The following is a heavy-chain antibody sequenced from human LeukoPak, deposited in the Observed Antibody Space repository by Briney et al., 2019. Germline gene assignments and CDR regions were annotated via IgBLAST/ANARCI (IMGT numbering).Heavy chain of an antibody. CDR3: ARGGITIFGGIIYQDY. J-gene: IGHJ4*02. Sequence: GGSLRLSCAASGFTFDDYGMSWVRQAPGKGLEWVSGLNWNGGSTRYADSVKGRFTISRDNAKNSLYLQMNSLRAEDTAFYYCARGGITIFGGIIYQDYWGQGTLVTVSS. CDR2: LNWNGGST. V-gene: IGHV3-20*04. CDR1: GFTFDDYG. D-gene: IGHD3-3*01.